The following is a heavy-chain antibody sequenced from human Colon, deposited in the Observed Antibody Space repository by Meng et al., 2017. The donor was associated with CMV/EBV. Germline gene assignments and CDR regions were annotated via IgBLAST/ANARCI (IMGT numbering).Heavy chain of an antibody. CDR2: LNPNSGDT. J-gene: IGHJ4*02. Sequence: VQLVQSGAEVKKPGASWKVSCKTSGYTFTGYFMFLGRQAPGQGLEWMGSLNPNSGDTNSAQKFHGRLTMTRDTSIHTAYMELGSLRSDDTAAYYCATISGGDFDFWGQGTLVTVSS. V-gene: IGHV1-2*02. D-gene: IGHD3-10*01. CDR3: ATISGGDFDF. CDR1: GYTFTGYF.